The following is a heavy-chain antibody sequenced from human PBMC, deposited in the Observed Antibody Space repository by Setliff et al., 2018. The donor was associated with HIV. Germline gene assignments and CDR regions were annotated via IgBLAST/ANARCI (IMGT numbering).Heavy chain of an antibody. CDR1: GGPISSDY. CDR2: IYYTGNT. V-gene: IGHV4-59*01. J-gene: IGHJ5*02. CDR3: ARGGGGYNSWWFGP. D-gene: IGHD5-12*01. Sequence: LSLTCTVSGGPISSDYWSWIRQPPGKGLEWIGYIYYTGNTVYNPSLKSRVTMSVDTPKNQFSLKLNSVTAADTAVYYCARGGGGYNSWWFGPWGLGTLVPSPQ.